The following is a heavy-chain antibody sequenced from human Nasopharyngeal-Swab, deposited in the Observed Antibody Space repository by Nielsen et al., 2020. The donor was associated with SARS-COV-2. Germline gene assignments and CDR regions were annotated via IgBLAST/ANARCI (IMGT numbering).Heavy chain of an antibody. Sequence: GESLKISCAASGFSVSNHYMSWVRQAPGRGLEWVSVIYSFGSTYDAGYLRGRFTISRDSSKNTLYLQMNNLRAEDTAVYYCARGIYESDVPYMDVWGKGTTVTVSS. CDR2: IYSFGST. CDR1: GFSVSNHY. CDR3: ARGIYESDVPYMDV. D-gene: IGHD2/OR15-2a*01. J-gene: IGHJ6*03. V-gene: IGHV3-53*01.